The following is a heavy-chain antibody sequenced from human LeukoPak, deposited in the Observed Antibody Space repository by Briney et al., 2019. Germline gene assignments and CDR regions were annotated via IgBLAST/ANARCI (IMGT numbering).Heavy chain of an antibody. Sequence: SETLSLTCTVSGGSISFPYYWSWIRQPPGKGLEWIGYIYFSGSTHYNPSLRSRVTISIDTSKNQFSLKLSSVTAADTAVYYCARDEVKDGSGHVDYWGQGTLVTVSS. V-gene: IGHV4-30-4*08. CDR1: GGSISFPYY. J-gene: IGHJ4*02. CDR2: IYFSGST. CDR3: ARDEVKDGSGHVDY. D-gene: IGHD3-10*01.